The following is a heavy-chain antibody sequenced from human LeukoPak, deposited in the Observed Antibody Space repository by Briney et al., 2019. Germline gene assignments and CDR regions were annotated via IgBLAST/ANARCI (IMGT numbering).Heavy chain of an antibody. J-gene: IGHJ4*02. Sequence: GGSLRLSCAASGFTFSSYGMHWVRQAPGKGLEWVSGISGSGGSTYYADPVKGRFTISRDNSKNTLYLQMNSLRAEDTAVYYCAKVAGSSPIYYFDYWGQGTLVTVSS. D-gene: IGHD2-15*01. V-gene: IGHV3-23*01. CDR1: GFTFSSYG. CDR2: ISGSGGST. CDR3: AKVAGSSPIYYFDY.